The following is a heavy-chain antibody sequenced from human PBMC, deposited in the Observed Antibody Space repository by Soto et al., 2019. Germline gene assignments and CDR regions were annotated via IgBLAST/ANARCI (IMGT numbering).Heavy chain of an antibody. CDR1: GFTFNSYV. Sequence: PGGSLRLSCAASGFTFNSYVMTWVRQAPGEGLEWVSSISRSGRGSAYYADSVKGRFTISRDNSENTLFLQMNNLRDEDTALYYCAGGRSLDSSDYWVANLPFDHWGLGTLVTVSS. CDR3: AGGRSLDSSDYWVANLPFDH. D-gene: IGHD3-22*01. J-gene: IGHJ4*02. V-gene: IGHV3-23*01. CDR2: ISRSGRGSA.